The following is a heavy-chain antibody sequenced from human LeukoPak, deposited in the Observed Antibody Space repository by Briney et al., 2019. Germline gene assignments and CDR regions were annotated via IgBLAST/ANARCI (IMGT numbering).Heavy chain of an antibody. CDR3: AKDPTYYDYVWSDC. CDR2: ISNSGGST. V-gene: IGHV3-23*01. CDR1: GFIFSSHA. J-gene: IGHJ4*02. Sequence: PGGSLRLSCAASGFIFSSHAMSWVRQAPGKGLEWVSGISNSGGSTYYADSVKGRFTISRDNSKNTLYLQMNSLRAEDTAVYYCAKDPTYYDYVWSDCWGQGTLVTVSS. D-gene: IGHD3-16*01.